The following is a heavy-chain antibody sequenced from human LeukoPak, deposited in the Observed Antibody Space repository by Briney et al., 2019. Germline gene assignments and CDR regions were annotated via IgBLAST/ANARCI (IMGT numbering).Heavy chain of an antibody. Sequence: GASVKVSCKASGYTFTGYYMHWVRQAPGQGLEWMGWINPNSGGINYAQKFQGWVTMTRDTSISTAYMELSRLRSDDTAVYYCARAGRHGDYAIWGQGTLVTVSS. J-gene: IGHJ4*02. V-gene: IGHV1-2*04. D-gene: IGHD4-17*01. CDR1: GYTFTGYY. CDR3: ARAGRHGDYAI. CDR2: INPNSGGI.